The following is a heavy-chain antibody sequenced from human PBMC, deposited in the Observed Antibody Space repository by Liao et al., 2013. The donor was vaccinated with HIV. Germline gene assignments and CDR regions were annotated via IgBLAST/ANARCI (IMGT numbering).Heavy chain of an antibody. D-gene: IGHD3-10*01. CDR1: GGSFSGYY. CDR2: VNHSGNT. V-gene: IGHV4-34*01. Sequence: QVQLQQWGAGLLKPSETLSLTCAVYGGSFSGYYWSWIRQPPREGAWSGLGKVNHSGNTNYNPSLKSRLTISVDRSKNEFSLMLSSVTAADTAVYYCARGGRGLGYWGQGTLVTVSS. J-gene: IGHJ4*02. CDR3: ARGGRGLGY.